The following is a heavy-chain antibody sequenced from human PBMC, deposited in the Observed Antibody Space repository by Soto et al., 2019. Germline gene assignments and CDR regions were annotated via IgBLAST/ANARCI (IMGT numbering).Heavy chain of an antibody. Sequence: GWSLRLSCASSVFTFISYAMRWVRQAPGKGLEWVAVITYDGSNTYYADSVKGRFTISRDNSKNTLYLQMNSLRAEDRAVYYCAKDVLSGMASIRCYNGMDVWGQGTTVTVSS. CDR3: AKDVLSGMASIRCYNGMDV. V-gene: IGHV3-30-3*01. D-gene: IGHD3-10*01. J-gene: IGHJ6*02. CDR1: VFTFISYA. CDR2: ITYDGSNT.